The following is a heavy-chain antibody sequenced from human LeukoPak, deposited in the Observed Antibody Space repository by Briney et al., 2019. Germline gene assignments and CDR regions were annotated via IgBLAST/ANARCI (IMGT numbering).Heavy chain of an antibody. Sequence: SQTLSLTCTVSGGSISGGGYYWSWIRQHPGKGLEWIGYIYYSGSTYYNPSLKSRVTMSVDTSENQFSLNLSSVTAADTAVYYCASPGHSSAYGDAFDIWGQGTMVTVSS. V-gene: IGHV4-31*03. CDR1: GGSISGGGYY. CDR2: IYYSGST. D-gene: IGHD3-22*01. CDR3: ASPGHSSAYGDAFDI. J-gene: IGHJ3*02.